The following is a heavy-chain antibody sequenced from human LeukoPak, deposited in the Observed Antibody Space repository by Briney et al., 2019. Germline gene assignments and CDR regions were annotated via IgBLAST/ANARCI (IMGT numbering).Heavy chain of an antibody. Sequence: GGPLRLSCAASGFTFSTYWMTWVRQAPGKGLEWVANIKQDGSEKNYVDSVKGRFTISRDNAKNSLYLQMNTLSADDTAVYFCAGGISMVRGADYWGQGTLVTVSS. D-gene: IGHD3-10*01. CDR2: IKQDGSEK. V-gene: IGHV3-7*04. CDR1: GFTFSTYW. CDR3: AGGISMVRGADY. J-gene: IGHJ4*02.